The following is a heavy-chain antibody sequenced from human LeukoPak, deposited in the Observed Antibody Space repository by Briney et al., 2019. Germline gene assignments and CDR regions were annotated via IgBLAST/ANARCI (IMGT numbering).Heavy chain of an antibody. CDR3: ARNKSVAYVWGSYREDAFDI. CDR2: INSDGSST. D-gene: IGHD3-16*02. J-gene: IGHJ3*02. V-gene: IGHV3-74*01. Sequence: PGGSLRLSCAASGFTFSSYWMHWVRQAPGKGLVWVSRINSDGSSTSYADSVKGRLTISRDNAKNTLYLQMNSLRAEDTAVYYCARNKSVAYVWGSYREDAFDIWGQGTMVTVSS. CDR1: GFTFSSYW.